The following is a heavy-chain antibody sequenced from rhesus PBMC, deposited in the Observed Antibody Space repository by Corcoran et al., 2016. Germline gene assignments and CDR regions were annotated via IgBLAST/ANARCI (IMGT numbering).Heavy chain of an antibody. CDR3: TTGSEYCTGSGCYDYFDY. V-gene: IGHV3-30*02. D-gene: IGHD2-21*01. CDR1: GFTFSNSW. Sequence: EVQLVESGAGLVQPGGSLRLPCAASGFTFSNSWMSWVRQAPGKGLGGGARIKRKADGETADYAASVKGRFTISRDDSKNTLSLQMNSLKTEDTAVYYCTTGSEYCTGSGCYDYFDYWGQGVLVTVSS. CDR2: IKRKADGETA. J-gene: IGHJ4*01.